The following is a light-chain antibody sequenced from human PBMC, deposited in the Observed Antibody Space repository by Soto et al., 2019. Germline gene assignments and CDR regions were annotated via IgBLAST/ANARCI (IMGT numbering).Light chain of an antibody. J-gene: IGKJ2*01. V-gene: IGKV3-20*01. CDR1: QSVSSSSY. CDR3: HQYGSSPSYT. Sequence: EIVLTQSPGTLSLSPGERATLSCRASQSVSSSSYLAWYQQKPGQAPRLLIYGASSRATGIPDWFSGSGSGTDFTLTISRLEPEDFAVYYCHQYGSSPSYTFGQGTKLEIK. CDR2: GAS.